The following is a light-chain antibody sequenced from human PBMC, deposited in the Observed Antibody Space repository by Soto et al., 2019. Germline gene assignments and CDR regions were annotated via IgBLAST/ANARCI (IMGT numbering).Light chain of an antibody. V-gene: IGLV2-23*02. CDR3: CSYAGSSTLV. CDR2: ELS. Sequence: QFVLTHPASAAGTPGQSVTISCTGTSSDVGSYNLVSWYQHHPGKAPKLMIYELSKRPSVVSNRFSGSNSGNTASLTISGLQAEDEADYYCCSYAGSSTLVFGTGPKVTVL. CDR1: SSDVGSYNL. J-gene: IGLJ1*01.